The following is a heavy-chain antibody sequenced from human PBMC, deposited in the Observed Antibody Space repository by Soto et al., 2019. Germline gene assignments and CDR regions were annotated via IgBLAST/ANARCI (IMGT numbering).Heavy chain of an antibody. D-gene: IGHD6-19*01. Sequence: SLRLSCAASGFTFSSYDMHWVRQAPGKGLEWVTVISYDGSSKYYADSVKGRFTISRDNSKKILFLQMNSLRAEDTAVYYCAKEAVAAIDYWGQGTLVTVSS. V-gene: IGHV3-30*18. CDR1: GFTFSSYD. J-gene: IGHJ4*02. CDR2: ISYDGSSK. CDR3: AKEAVAAIDY.